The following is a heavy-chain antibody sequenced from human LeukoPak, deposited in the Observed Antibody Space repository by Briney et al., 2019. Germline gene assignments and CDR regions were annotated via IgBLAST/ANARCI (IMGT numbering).Heavy chain of an antibody. V-gene: IGHV4-59*01. Sequence: PSETLSLTCTVSGGSISSYYWSWIRQPPGKGLEWIGYIYYSGSTNYNPSLKSRVTISVDTSKNQFSLKLSSVTAADTAVYYCAADPGPRRFDYWGRGTLVTVSS. CDR1: GGSISSYY. CDR2: IYYSGST. CDR3: AADPGPRRFDY. J-gene: IGHJ4*02. D-gene: IGHD1-14*01.